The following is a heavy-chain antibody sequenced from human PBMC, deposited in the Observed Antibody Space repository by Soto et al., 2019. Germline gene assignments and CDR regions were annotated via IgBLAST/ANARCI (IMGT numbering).Heavy chain of an antibody. D-gene: IGHD1-7*01. CDR3: TKATGTIDYFDY. Sequence: PGGSLRLSCAASGFTFSNAWMSWVRQAPGKGLEWVGRIKSKTDGGTTDYAAPVKGRFTISRDDSKNTLYLQMNSLKTEDTAVYYCTKATGTIDYFDYWGQGTLVTVSS. J-gene: IGHJ4*02. V-gene: IGHV3-15*01. CDR2: IKSKTDGGTT. CDR1: GFTFSNAW.